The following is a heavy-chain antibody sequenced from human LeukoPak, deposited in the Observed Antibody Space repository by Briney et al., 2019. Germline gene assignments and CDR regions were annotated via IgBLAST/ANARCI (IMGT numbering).Heavy chain of an antibody. CDR3: ATEYSSGWYDLDY. J-gene: IGHJ4*02. CDR1: GFIFSSHA. Sequence: GGTLRLFCPASGFIFSSHAMSWVRQAPGKGLEWVSLISGDGGSTYYADSVKGRFTISRDNSKNPLYLQMNSLRTEDTALYYCATEYSSGWYDLDYWGQGTLVTVSS. CDR2: ISGDGGST. V-gene: IGHV3-43*02. D-gene: IGHD6-19*01.